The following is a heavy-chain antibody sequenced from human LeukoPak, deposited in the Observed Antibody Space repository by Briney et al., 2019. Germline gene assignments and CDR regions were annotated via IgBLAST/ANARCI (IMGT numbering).Heavy chain of an antibody. CDR2: INPNSGDT. V-gene: IGHV1-2*02. J-gene: IGHJ4*02. Sequence: ASVKVSCKAPGYTFTVYYMHWVRQAPGQGLEWMGWINPNSGDTNYAQKFQGRVTMTRDTSISTAYMELSRLRSDDTAVYYCARGGSSSWYGYWGQGTLVTVSS. CDR3: ARGGSSSWYGY. D-gene: IGHD6-13*01. CDR1: GYTFTVYY.